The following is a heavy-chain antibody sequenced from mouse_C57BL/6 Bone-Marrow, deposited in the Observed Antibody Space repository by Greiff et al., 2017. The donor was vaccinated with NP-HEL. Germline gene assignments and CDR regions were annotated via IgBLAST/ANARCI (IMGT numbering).Heavy chain of an antibody. CDR2: IYPGSGNT. CDR1: GYSFTSYY. CDR3: MVLRYHSYFDY. J-gene: IGHJ2*01. V-gene: IGHV1-66*01. D-gene: IGHD1-1*01. Sequence: VQLQQSGPELVKPGASVKISCKASGYSFTSYYIHWVKQRPGQGLECIGWIYPGSGNTKYNEKFKSKATLTVDTSSSTAYMQLSSLTSEDSAVYYCMVLRYHSYFDYWGQGTTLTVSS.